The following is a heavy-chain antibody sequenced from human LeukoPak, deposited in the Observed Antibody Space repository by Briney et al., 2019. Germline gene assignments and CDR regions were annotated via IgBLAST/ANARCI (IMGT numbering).Heavy chain of an antibody. D-gene: IGHD2-15*01. Sequence: GGSLRLSCAASGFTFSSYAMSWVRQAPGMGLEWVSAISGSGGSTYYADSVKGRFTISRDNSKNTLYLQMNSLRAEDTAVYYCAKGARGYCSGGSCYWNWFDPWGQGTLVTVSS. CDR2: ISGSGGST. CDR3: AKGARGYCSGGSCYWNWFDP. J-gene: IGHJ5*02. V-gene: IGHV3-23*01. CDR1: GFTFSSYA.